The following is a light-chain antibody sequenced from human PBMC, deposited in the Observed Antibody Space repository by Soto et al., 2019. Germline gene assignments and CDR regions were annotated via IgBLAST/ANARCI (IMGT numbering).Light chain of an antibody. J-gene: IGKJ5*01. CDR2: GAS. V-gene: IGKV3-15*01. CDR3: QQYNNWPSIT. CDR1: QSVSSN. Sequence: EIVMTQSPATLSVSPGERATLSCRASQSVSSNLAWYQQKPGQAPRLLIYGASTRAPGLPARISGSGSGTEFTLTISSLQSEDFAVYYCQQYNNWPSITFGQGTRLEIK.